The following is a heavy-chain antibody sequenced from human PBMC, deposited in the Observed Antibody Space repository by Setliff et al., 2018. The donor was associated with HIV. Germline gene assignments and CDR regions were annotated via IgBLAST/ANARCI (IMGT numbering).Heavy chain of an antibody. Sequence: SVKVSCKASGGTFSNYGMSWVRQAPGQGLEWMGGIIPISGTANYAQKFQGRVTITTDESTSTAYMELSGLRSEDTAVYYCARDFGGYCSSMSCPGLFDPWGQGQWSPSPQ. CDR1: GGTFSNYG. D-gene: IGHD2-2*01. J-gene: IGHJ5*02. CDR3: ARDFGGYCSSMSCPGLFDP. CDR2: IIPISGTA. V-gene: IGHV1-69*05.